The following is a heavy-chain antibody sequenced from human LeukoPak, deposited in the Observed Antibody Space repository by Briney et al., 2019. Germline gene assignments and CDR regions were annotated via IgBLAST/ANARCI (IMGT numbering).Heavy chain of an antibody. CDR1: GGSINSTSYY. V-gene: IGHV4-39*07. J-gene: IGHJ6*03. CDR3: ASHPRAVAGTGPGWYYYYYYMDV. D-gene: IGHD6-19*01. Sequence: PSETLSLTCTVSGGSINSTSYYWGWIRQPPGKGLEWIGEINHSGSTNYNPSLKSRVTISVDTSKNQFSLKLSSVTAADTAVYYCASHPRAVAGTGPGWYYYYYYMDVWGKGTTVTVSS. CDR2: INHSGST.